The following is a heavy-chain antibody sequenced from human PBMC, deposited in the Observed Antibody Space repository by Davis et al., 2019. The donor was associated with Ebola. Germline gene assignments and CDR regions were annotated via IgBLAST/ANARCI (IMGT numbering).Heavy chain of an antibody. D-gene: IGHD4-11*01. J-gene: IGHJ4*02. CDR2: VILKSGAT. CDR1: GYTFTGYN. CDR3: ARGHNYAHEY. Sequence: ASVKVSCKASGYTFTGYNIHWVRQAPGQGLESLGRVILKSGATNYAQKFQGRVTMTRDPSISTVYMELSSLRYDDTADYYCARGHNYAHEYWGQGTLVTVSS. V-gene: IGHV1-2*06.